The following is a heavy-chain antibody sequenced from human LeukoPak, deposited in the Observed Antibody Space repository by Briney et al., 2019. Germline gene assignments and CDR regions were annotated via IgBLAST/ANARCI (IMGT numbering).Heavy chain of an antibody. J-gene: IGHJ4*02. Sequence: GGSLRLSCAASGFIFSNYWMSWVRQAPGEGLDWVANINQGGSEKYYVDSVKGRFTISRDNAKNSLDLQMNSLRVEDTAIYYCARLVVPPGNRGWYYEHWGQGTLVTVSS. V-gene: IGHV3-7*03. D-gene: IGHD2-2*01. CDR3: ARLVVPPGNRGWYYEH. CDR2: INQGGSEK. CDR1: GFIFSNYW.